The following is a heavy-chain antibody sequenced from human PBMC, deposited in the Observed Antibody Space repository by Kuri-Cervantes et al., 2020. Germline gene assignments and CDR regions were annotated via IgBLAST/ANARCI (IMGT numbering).Heavy chain of an antibody. CDR2: IIPIFGTA. CDR3: ATTVTTQLVMDV. Sequence: SVKVSCKASGYTFTSYYMHWVRQAPGQGLEWMRGIIPIFGTANYAQKFQGRVTITADESTSTAYMELSSLRSEDTAVYYCATTVTTQLVMDVWGQGTTVTVSS. J-gene: IGHJ6*02. CDR1: GYTFTSYY. D-gene: IGHD4-17*01. V-gene: IGHV1-69*13.